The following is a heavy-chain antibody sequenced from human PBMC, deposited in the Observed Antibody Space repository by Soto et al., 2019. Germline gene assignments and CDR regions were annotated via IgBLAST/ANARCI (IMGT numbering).Heavy chain of an antibody. Sequence: EVQLLESGGGLVQPGGSLRLSCAASGFTFSSYAMSWVRQAPGKGLEWVSAISGSGGSTYYADSVKGRFTISRDNSKNTLYLQMNSLRAEETAVYYCAKPASPVLRFLWGFLPYFDYWGQGTLVTVSS. CDR2: ISGSGGST. V-gene: IGHV3-23*01. CDR3: AKPASPVLRFLWGFLPYFDY. D-gene: IGHD3-3*01. CDR1: GFTFSSYA. J-gene: IGHJ4*02.